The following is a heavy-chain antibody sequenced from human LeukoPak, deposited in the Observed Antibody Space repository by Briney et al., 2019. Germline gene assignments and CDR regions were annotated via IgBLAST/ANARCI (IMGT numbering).Heavy chain of an antibody. D-gene: IGHD3-22*01. V-gene: IGHV4-39*07. CDR2: IYHSGST. J-gene: IGHJ4*02. CDR3: ARVDDNNYYDSSFDY. CDR1: GGSISSSSYY. Sequence: PSETLSLTCTVSGGSISSSSYYWGWIRQPPGKGLEWIGSIYHSGSTYYNPSLKSRVTISVDRSKNQFSLKLSSVTAADTAVYYCARVDDNNYYDSSFDYWGQGTLVTVSS.